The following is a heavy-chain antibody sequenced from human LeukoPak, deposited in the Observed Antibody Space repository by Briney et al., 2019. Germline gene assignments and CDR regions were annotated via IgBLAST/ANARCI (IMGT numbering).Heavy chain of an antibody. V-gene: IGHV5-51*01. Sequence: GESLEISCKGSGYRFTSYWIGWVRQMPGKGLEWMGIIYPGDSDTRYSPSFQGQVTISADKSISTAYLQWSSLKASDTAMYYCARGYLDSSGWYYFDYWGQGTLVTVSS. J-gene: IGHJ4*02. D-gene: IGHD6-19*01. CDR1: GYRFTSYW. CDR2: IYPGDSDT. CDR3: ARGYLDSSGWYYFDY.